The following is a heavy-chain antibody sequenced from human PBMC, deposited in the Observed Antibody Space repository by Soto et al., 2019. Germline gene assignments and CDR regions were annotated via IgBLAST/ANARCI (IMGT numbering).Heavy chain of an antibody. V-gene: IGHV2-26*01. Sequence: SGPALVNPTDTLTLTCSVSGFSLTNGRMGVSLIRQPPGKALEWLAHFFSDAERSYSTSMQSRLNMYKDSSGSQVVLTMTNMAPADTATYFCARMDGDYNYYGLDVWGHGIAVTVSS. CDR3: ARMDGDYNYYGLDV. CDR1: GFSLTNGRMG. J-gene: IGHJ6*02. CDR2: FFSDAER. D-gene: IGHD4-17*01.